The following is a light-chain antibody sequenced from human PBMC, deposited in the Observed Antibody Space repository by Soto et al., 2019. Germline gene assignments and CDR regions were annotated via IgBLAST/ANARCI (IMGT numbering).Light chain of an antibody. Sequence: DIQMTQSPSSLAASVGDRVTITCQASHDITSYLNWYQNKPGKAPKLLIYDASILEAGVPSRFSGSGSGTDSTFTISSLQPEYVATYYCQRCDYLPIFGPGTTVDFK. J-gene: IGKJ3*01. CDR3: QRCDYLPI. CDR2: DAS. CDR1: HDITSY. V-gene: IGKV1-33*01.